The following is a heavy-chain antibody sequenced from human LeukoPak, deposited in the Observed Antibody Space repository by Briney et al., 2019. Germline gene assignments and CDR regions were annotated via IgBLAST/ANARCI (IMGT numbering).Heavy chain of an antibody. D-gene: IGHD3-10*01. CDR2: IYHSGST. CDR3: ARGGMVRGENLFDY. J-gene: IGHJ4*02. V-gene: IGHV4-30-2*01. CDR1: GGSISSGGYS. Sequence: SETLSLTCAVSGGSISSGGYSWSWIRQPPGKGLEWIGYIYHSGSTYYNPSLKSRVTISVDRSKNQFSLKLSSVTAADTAVYYCARGGMVRGENLFDYWGQGTLVTVSS.